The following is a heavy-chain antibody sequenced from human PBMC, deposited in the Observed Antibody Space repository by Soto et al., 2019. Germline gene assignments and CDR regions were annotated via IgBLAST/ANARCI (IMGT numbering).Heavy chain of an antibody. CDR2: TYYRSKWYN. V-gene: IGHV6-1*01. J-gene: IGHJ6*02. CDR3: ARAWYSGSYFPYYYGMDV. CDR1: GDSVSSNSAA. Sequence: PSQTLSLTCAISGDSVSSNSAAWNWIRQSPSRGLEWLGRTYYRSKWYNDYAVSVKSRITINPDTSKNQFSLQLNSVTPEDTAVYYCARAWYSGSYFPYYYGMDVWGQGTTVTVSS. D-gene: IGHD1-26*01.